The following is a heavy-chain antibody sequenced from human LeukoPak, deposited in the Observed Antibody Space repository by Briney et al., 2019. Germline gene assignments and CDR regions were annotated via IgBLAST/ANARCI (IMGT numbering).Heavy chain of an antibody. CDR3: AKAYSYGSGSFYKTFDY. J-gene: IGHJ4*02. CDR2: ISGSGGST. V-gene: IGHV3-23*01. CDR1: GFTFSNAW. Sequence: GGSLRLSCAASGFTFSNAWMSWVRQAPGKGPEWVSAISGSGGSTYGADSVKGRFTISRDNSKNTLYLQMNSLRAEDTALYYCAKAYSYGSGSFYKTFDYWGQGTLVTVSS. D-gene: IGHD3-10*01.